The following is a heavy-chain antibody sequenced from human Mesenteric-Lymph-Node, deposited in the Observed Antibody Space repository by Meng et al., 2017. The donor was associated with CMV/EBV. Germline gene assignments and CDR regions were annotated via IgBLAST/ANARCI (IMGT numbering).Heavy chain of an antibody. CDR1: GFTFSSYG. CDR3: ARVKWFGELSTYYYYGMDV. CDR2: VSGSGDSK. D-gene: IGHD3-10*01. J-gene: IGHJ6*02. V-gene: IGHV3-23*01. Sequence: GGSLRLSCAGSGFTFSSYGMTWVRQAPGKGLEWVAGVSGSGDSKYYTDSVKGRFAISRDNAKNSLYLQMNSLGAEDTAVYYCARVKWFGELSTYYYYGMDVWGQGTTVTVSS.